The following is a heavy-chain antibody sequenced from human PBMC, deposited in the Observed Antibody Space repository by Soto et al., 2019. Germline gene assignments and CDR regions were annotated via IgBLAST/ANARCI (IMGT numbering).Heavy chain of an antibody. Sequence: ASVKVSCKASGDRFTDYYMHWVRQAPGQGLEWMGWINPNSGVTKYAQKCQGWVTMTRDTSIRTVYMQLSRLGFDDTAIYYFSRESVGATATLDYYYFYMDVWGTGTTVTVSS. CDR1: GDRFTDYY. D-gene: IGHD1-26*01. V-gene: IGHV1-2*04. J-gene: IGHJ6*03. CDR2: INPNSGVT. CDR3: SRESVGATATLDYYYFYMDV.